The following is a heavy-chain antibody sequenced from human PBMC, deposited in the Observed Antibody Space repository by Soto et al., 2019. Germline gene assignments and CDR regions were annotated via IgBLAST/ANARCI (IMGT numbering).Heavy chain of an antibody. V-gene: IGHV1-69*01. J-gene: IGHJ2*01. CDR2: IIPITGTV. D-gene: IGHD6-6*01. CDR3: AREYSSSSQYLYVDV. CDR1: GGTFSSYA. Sequence: QVQLVQSGAEVKKPGSSVKVSCKVSGGTFSSYAIGWVRQAPGQGLEWMGGIIPITGTVNYAQNFQGRVTITADESTTTVYMELSSLRSEDTAVYYCAREYSSSSQYLYVDVWGRGTLVTVSS.